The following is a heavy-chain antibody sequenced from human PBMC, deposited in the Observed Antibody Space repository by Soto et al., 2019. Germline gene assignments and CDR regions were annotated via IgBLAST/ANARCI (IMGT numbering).Heavy chain of an antibody. V-gene: IGHV3-53*01. CDR1: GFTVSSNY. Sequence: EVQLVESGGGLIQPGGSLRLSCAASGFTVSSNYMSWVRQAPGKGLEWGSVIYRGCSTYYADSVKGRFTISRDNSKNTLYLQINTLRVEDTAVYYCARRVGDYEHLWDLNFWGQGNLVTVAS. CDR3: ARRVGDYEHLWDLNF. J-gene: IGHJ4*02. D-gene: IGHD4-17*01. CDR2: IYRGCST.